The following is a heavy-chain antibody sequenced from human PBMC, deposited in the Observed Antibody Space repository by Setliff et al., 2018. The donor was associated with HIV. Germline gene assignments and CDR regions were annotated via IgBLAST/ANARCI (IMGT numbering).Heavy chain of an antibody. CDR3: ARQGGYNSPLTV. J-gene: IGHJ1*01. Sequence: SETLSLTCTVSGDSITTNDYYWGWIRQPPGKGLEWIGIIHDNGRTYFDPSLQSRVTISVDMSKTQFSLKLRSVTASDTAVYYCARQGGYNSPLTVWGQG. CDR2: IHDNGRT. CDR1: GDSITTNDYY. D-gene: IGHD3-10*01. V-gene: IGHV4-39*01.